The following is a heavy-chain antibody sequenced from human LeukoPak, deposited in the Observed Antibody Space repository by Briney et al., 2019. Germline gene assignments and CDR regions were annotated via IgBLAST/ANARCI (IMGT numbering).Heavy chain of an antibody. J-gene: IGHJ4*02. V-gene: IGHV4-4*07. CDR3: ARKDGDY. CDR2: IYFTGIA. CDR1: GTSLSPFH. Sequence: SETLSLTCTASGTSLSPFHWTSFRQPAAQRREGIGLIYFTGIATLNPSLRSRVAMSVDLAKNQLFLKLASVTAADTAMYYCARKDGDYWGQGTLVSVSS.